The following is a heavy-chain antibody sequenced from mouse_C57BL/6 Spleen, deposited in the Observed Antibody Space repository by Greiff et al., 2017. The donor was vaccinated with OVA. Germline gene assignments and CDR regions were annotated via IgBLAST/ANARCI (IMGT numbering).Heavy chain of an antibody. Sequence: EVQLQQSGPELVKPGASVKISCKASGYTFTDYYMNWVKQSHGKSLEWIGDINPNNGGTSYNQKFKGKATLTVDKSSSTAYMELRSLTSEDSAVYYCARFPSMGYDEGYWGQGTTLTVSS. D-gene: IGHD2-2*01. CDR3: ARFPSMGYDEGY. V-gene: IGHV1-26*01. J-gene: IGHJ2*01. CDR2: INPNNGGT. CDR1: GYTFTDYY.